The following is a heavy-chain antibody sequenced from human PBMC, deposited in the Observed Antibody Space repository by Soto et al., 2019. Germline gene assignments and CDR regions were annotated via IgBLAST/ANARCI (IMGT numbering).Heavy chain of an antibody. V-gene: IGHV3-23*01. CDR2: ISGSGGST. CDR1: GFTFSSYA. D-gene: IGHD3-9*01. CDR3: AKSPSDILTGPDKYYYYYYYMDV. Sequence: GGSLRLSCAASGFTFSSYAMSWVRQAPGKGLEWVSAISGSGGSTYYADSVKGRFTISRDNSKNTLYLQMNSLRAEDTAVYYCAKSPSDILTGPDKYYYYYYYMDVWGKGTTVTVSS. J-gene: IGHJ6*03.